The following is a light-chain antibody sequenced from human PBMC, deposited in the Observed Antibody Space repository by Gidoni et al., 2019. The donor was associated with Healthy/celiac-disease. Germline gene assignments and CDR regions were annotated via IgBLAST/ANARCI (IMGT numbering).Light chain of an antibody. CDR3: QQSYSTPIT. CDR1: QSISSY. Sequence: DIQMTQPPSSLSASVGDRVTITCRASQSISSYLNLYQQKPGKAPKLLIYAASSLQSGVPSRFSGSGSGTDFTLTISSQQAEDFATYYCQQSYSTPITFGPGTKVEIK. J-gene: IGKJ3*01. CDR2: AAS. V-gene: IGKV1-39*01.